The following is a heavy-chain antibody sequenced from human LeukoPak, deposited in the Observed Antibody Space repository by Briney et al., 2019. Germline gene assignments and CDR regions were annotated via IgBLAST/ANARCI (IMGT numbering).Heavy chain of an antibody. V-gene: IGHV4-39*07. CDR1: GGSISSSSYY. D-gene: IGHD1-14*01. CDR3: AREVFFDI. CDR2: IYYSGNT. Sequence: SETLSLTCTVSGGSISSSSYYWGWIRQPPGKGLEWIGSIYYSGNTYYNPSLKSRVTISVDTSKNQFSLKLSSVTAADTAVYYCAREVFFDIWGQGTMVTVSS. J-gene: IGHJ3*02.